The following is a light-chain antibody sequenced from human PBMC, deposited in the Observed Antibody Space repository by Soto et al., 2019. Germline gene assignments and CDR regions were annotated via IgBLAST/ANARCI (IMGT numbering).Light chain of an antibody. CDR2: GAS. V-gene: IGKV3-15*01. J-gene: IGKJ1*01. CDR1: QSVSRN. Sequence: EIVMTQAPATLSVSPGERATLACRASQSVSRNLAWYQQKPGKAPRLLIYGASTRATGIPARFSGSGSGTEFTLTISSLPSEDFAVYYWQQYNNWPPWTFGHGTKVVIK. CDR3: QQYNNWPPWT.